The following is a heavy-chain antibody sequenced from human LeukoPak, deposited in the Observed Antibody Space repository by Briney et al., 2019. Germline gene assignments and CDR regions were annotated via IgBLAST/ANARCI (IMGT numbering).Heavy chain of an antibody. Sequence: AGGSLRLSCNVSGFTFDDYAMHWVRHPPGKGLEWVSGITWNRDNIGYGDSVKGRFTIPRDNVKNVLYLQMNSLRPEDTALYYCAKDLSSAITSALVLDVWGQGTTVIVS. V-gene: IGHV3-9*01. D-gene: IGHD3-22*01. CDR1: GFTFDDYA. CDR3: AKDLSSAITSALVLDV. J-gene: IGHJ6*02. CDR2: ITWNRDNI.